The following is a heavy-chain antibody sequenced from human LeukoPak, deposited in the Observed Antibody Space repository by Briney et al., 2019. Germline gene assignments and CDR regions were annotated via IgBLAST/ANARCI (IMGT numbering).Heavy chain of an antibody. J-gene: IGHJ2*01. CDR3: ASDPCGGKLGSWYFDL. CDR2: ISPSGAST. V-gene: IGHV1-46*01. Sequence: SVKVSCKASGYTFTSYYMHWVRQAAGQGREWMGIISPSGASTSYAQKFQGRVTMNRDTSTSTVYMELSCLRFKYMAVYYSASDPCGGKLGSWYFDLWGRGTLVTVSS. D-gene: IGHD2-15*01. CDR1: GYTFTSYY.